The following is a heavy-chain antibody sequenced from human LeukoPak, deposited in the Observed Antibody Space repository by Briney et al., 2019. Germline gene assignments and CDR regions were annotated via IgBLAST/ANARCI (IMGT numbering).Heavy chain of an antibody. CDR3: ARKTYYYDSGSYSKSYYFDY. D-gene: IGHD3-10*01. V-gene: IGHV3-21*05. Sequence: PGGSLRLSCAASGFTFSSYAMHWVRQAPGKGLEWLSDISRSSTDTNYADSVKGRFTISRDNAKNSLFLQLNSLRAEDTAVYYCARKTYYYDSGSYSKSYYFDYWGQGTLVTVSS. CDR1: GFTFSSYA. CDR2: ISRSSTDT. J-gene: IGHJ4*02.